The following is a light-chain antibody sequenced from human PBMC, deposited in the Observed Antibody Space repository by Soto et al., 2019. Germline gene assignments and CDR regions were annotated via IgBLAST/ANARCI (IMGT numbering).Light chain of an antibody. Sequence: DIPMTQSPSTLSSSVGDRVTITCRASQTIKNYLNWYQQKPGKAPKLLIFSASTLQSGVPSRFSGSGSGTDFSLTISDLQPDDLSTYYCQQSYTTRLFTFGPGTKVDIK. J-gene: IGKJ3*01. CDR2: SAS. CDR3: QQSYTTRLFT. V-gene: IGKV1-39*01. CDR1: QTIKNY.